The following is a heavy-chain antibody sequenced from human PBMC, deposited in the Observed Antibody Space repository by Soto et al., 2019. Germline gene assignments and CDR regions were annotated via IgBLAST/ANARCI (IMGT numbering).Heavy chain of an antibody. CDR3: ARDFYYGSGSYAAFDI. J-gene: IGHJ3*02. CDR1: GYTFTNYG. V-gene: IGHV1-2*04. D-gene: IGHD3-10*01. CDR2: INPNSGGT. Sequence: ASVKVSCKASGYTFTNYGINWVRQAPGQGLEWMGWINPNSGGTNYAQKFQGWVTMTRDTSISTAYMELSRLRSDDTAVYYCARDFYYGSGSYAAFDIWG.